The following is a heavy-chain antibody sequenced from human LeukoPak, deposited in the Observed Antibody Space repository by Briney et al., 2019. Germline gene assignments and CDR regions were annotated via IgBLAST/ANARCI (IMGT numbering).Heavy chain of an antibody. CDR3: ARSLPDTIQPGPAFDI. Sequence: PSETLSLTCTVSGGSISSGGYYWSWIRQPPGKGLEWIGEINHSGSTNYNPSLKSRVTISEDTSKNQFSLKLSSVTAADTAVYYCARSLPDTIQPGPAFDIWGQGTMVTVSS. CDR2: INHSGST. D-gene: IGHD3-3*01. CDR1: GGSISSGGYY. J-gene: IGHJ3*02. V-gene: IGHV4-39*07.